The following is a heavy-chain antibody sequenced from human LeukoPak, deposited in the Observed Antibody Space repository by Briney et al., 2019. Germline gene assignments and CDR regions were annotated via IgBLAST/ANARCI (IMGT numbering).Heavy chain of an antibody. Sequence: TAETLSLTCTVSGDPISSYGDYSNYKWTWIRQPPGKELEWIGYVYYSGSTNYNPSLKSRVTISVDTSKNQLYLKLTSVTAADTAIYYCAREYSGFDYWGQGTLVTVSS. CDR2: VYYSGST. J-gene: IGHJ4*02. V-gene: IGHV4-61*01. CDR3: AREYSGFDY. D-gene: IGHD5-12*01. CDR1: GDPISSYGDYSNYK.